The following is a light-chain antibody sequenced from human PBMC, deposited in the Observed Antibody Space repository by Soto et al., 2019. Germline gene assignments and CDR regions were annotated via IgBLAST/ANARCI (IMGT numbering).Light chain of an antibody. CDR3: AAWDDSLNGPV. J-gene: IGLJ2*01. CDR1: SSNIGSNT. V-gene: IGLV1-44*01. Sequence: QSVLTQPPSASGTPGQRVTISCSGSSSNIGSNTVNWYQQLPGTAPKLLIYSNNLRPSGVPARSSGSKSGTSASLAISGLQSEDEADYYCAAWDDSLNGPVFGGGTKLTVL. CDR2: SNN.